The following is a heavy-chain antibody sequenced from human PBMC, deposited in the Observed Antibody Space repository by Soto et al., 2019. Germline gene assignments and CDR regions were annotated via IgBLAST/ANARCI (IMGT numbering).Heavy chain of an antibody. D-gene: IGHD3-22*01. J-gene: IGHJ3*01. CDR3: ARDQLYYNDISGRPLNAFDV. V-gene: IGHV3-48*01. CDR1: EVPCRNYV. CDR2: IGIGSSTK. Sequence: GGPLRVSCAAAEVPCRNYVRNWVRQAPGKGLEWVSYIGIGSSTKYYADSVKGRFTISRDNAKNSLYLQMNSLRAEDTAVYYCARDQLYYNDISGRPLNAFDVWGQGTMVTVSS.